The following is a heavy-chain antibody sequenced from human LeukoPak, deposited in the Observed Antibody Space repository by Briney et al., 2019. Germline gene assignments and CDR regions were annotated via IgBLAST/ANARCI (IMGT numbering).Heavy chain of an antibody. CDR1: GFTFSSYS. Sequence: GGSLRLSCAASGFTFSSYSMNWVRQAPGKGLEWVSYITSSSTSIYYADSVKGRFTVSRGNAKNSLSLQMNSLRAEDTAVYYCASVGDFFGDYTMDVWGQGTTVTVSS. J-gene: IGHJ6*02. CDR2: ITSSSTSI. D-gene: IGHD3-3*01. CDR3: ASVGDFFGDYTMDV. V-gene: IGHV3-48*04.